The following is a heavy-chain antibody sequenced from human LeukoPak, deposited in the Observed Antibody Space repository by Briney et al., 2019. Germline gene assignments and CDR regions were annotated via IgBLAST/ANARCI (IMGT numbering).Heavy chain of an antibody. CDR1: GGSISSYY. Sequence: PSETLSLTCTVSGGSISSYYWSWIRQPPGKGLEWIGYIYYSGSTNYNPSLKSRVTISVDTSKNQFSLKLSSVTAADAAVYYCAMVRGPYRWFDPWGQGTLVTVSS. D-gene: IGHD3-10*01. CDR3: AMVRGPYRWFDP. V-gene: IGHV4-59*01. J-gene: IGHJ5*02. CDR2: IYYSGST.